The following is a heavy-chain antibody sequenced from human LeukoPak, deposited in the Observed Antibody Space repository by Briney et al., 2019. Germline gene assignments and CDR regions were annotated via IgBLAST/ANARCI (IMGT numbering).Heavy chain of an antibody. D-gene: IGHD4-11*01. CDR3: ARGQPYGNYNYFDS. J-gene: IGHJ5*01. V-gene: IGHV1-2*06. Sequence: GASVKVSCKASGYTFSGYFIHWVRQAPGQGLEWMGRINPNTGYPNHVQNFQGRVTMTRDTSISTAYMELSRLTTDDTAVYFCARGQPYGNYNYFDSWGQGTLVTVSS. CDR2: INPNTGYP. CDR1: GYTFSGYF.